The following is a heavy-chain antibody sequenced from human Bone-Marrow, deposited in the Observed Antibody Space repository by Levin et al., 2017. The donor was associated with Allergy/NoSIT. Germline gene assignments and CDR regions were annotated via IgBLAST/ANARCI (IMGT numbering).Heavy chain of an antibody. D-gene: IGHD1-20*01. J-gene: IGHJ4*02. CDR1: GFTFSSYS. CDR2: ISSSSSYI. CDR3: ARSRYNWKFFPY. V-gene: IGHV3-21*01. Sequence: GGSLRLSCAASGFTFSSYSMNWVRQAPGKGLEWVSSISSSSSYIYYADSVKGRFTISRDNAKNSLYLQMNSLRAEDTAVYYCARSRYNWKFFPYWGQGTLVTVSS.